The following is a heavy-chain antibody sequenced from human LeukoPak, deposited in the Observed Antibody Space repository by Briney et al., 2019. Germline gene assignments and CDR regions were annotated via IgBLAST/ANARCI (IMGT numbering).Heavy chain of an antibody. CDR2: IYPVDSVT. V-gene: IGHV5-51*01. CDR3: ERLNDYGSGSLLGY. CDR1: GYTFTNYW. D-gene: IGHD3-10*01. J-gene: IGHJ4*02. Sequence: GESLKISCKGSGYTFTNYWIAWVRQMPGKGLWWMGIIYPVDSVTSYSPSFQGEVIISADKSIRTAYLQWSRSKASCTAMYYCERLNDYGSGSLLGYWGQGTLVTVSS.